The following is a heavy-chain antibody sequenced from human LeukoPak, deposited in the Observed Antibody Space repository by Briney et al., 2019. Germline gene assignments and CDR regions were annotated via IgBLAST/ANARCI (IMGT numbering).Heavy chain of an antibody. V-gene: IGHV3-23*01. Sequence: GGSLRLSCAASGFTFSSYGMHWVRQAPGKGLEWVSAISGSGGSTYYADSVKGRFTISRDNSKNTLYLQMYSLRAEDTAVYYCAKGYIAAAGLFDYWGQGTLVTVSS. CDR1: GFTFSSYG. D-gene: IGHD6-13*01. CDR3: AKGYIAAAGLFDY. J-gene: IGHJ4*02. CDR2: ISGSGGST.